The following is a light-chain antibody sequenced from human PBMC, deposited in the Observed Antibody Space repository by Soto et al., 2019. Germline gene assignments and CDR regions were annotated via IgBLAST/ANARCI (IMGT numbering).Light chain of an antibody. V-gene: IGLV1-44*01. J-gene: IGLJ7*01. CDR1: SSNIGSNT. CDR3: AAWEDSLNGVV. Sequence: QSVLTQPPSASGTPGLRVIISCSGSSSNIGSNTVNWYQQLPGTAPKLLIYSNNQRPSGVPDRFSGSKSGTSASLAISGLQSEDEADHYCAAWEDSLNGVVFGGGTQLTVL. CDR2: SNN.